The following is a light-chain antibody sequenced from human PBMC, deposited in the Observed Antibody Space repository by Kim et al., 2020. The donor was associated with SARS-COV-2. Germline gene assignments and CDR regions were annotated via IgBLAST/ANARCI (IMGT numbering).Light chain of an antibody. CDR2: DVS. V-gene: IGLV2-11*01. J-gene: IGLJ1*01. CDR3: CSYAGSYTNYV. Sequence: SVTISCTGTSGDVGGYNYVSWYQQHPGKAPKVMIYDVSKRPSGVPDRFSGSKSGNTASLTISGLQAEDEADYYCCSYAGSYTNYVFGTGTKVTVL. CDR1: SGDVGGYNY.